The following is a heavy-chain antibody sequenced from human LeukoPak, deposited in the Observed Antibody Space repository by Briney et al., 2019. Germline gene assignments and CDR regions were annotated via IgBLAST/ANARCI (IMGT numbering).Heavy chain of an antibody. D-gene: IGHD6-19*01. V-gene: IGHV4-39*01. CDR3: ARQIAVAGFDY. Sequence: SETLSLTCTVSGGSISSSSYYWGWIRQPPGKGLEWIGSIYYSGSTYYNPSLKSRVTISVDTSKNQFSLKLSSVTAADTAVYYCARQIAVAGFDYWGQGTLVTVSS. J-gene: IGHJ4*02. CDR2: IYYSGST. CDR1: GGSISSSSYY.